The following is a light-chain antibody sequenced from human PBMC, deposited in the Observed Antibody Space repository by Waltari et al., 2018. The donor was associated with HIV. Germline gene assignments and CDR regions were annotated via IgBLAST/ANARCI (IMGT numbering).Light chain of an antibody. V-gene: IGLV1-40*01. CDR3: QSYDSGLTAYV. CDR2: GNT. J-gene: IGLJ1*01. Sequence: QSVLTQPPSVSGAPGQRVTISCTGSRSNIGAGSDVHWFQPLPGTAPKLLIYGNTNRPSGVPDRFSGSKSGTSASLAITGLQAEDEADYYCQSYDSGLTAYVFGTGTKVTVL. CDR1: RSNIGAGSD.